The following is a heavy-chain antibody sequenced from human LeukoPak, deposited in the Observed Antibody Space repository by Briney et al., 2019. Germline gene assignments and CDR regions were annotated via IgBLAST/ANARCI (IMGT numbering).Heavy chain of an antibody. CDR1: GFTFSSYA. V-gene: IGHV3-23*01. D-gene: IGHD6-13*01. CDR2: ISGSGGGT. Sequence: GGSLRLSCAASGFTFSSYAMSWVRQPPGKGLECVSAISGSGGGTYYADPVKDRLPISRDNSKNRLYLQMNSLRAEDTAVYYCATAEGRYSRSWYLVRDYWGQGTLVTLSS. J-gene: IGHJ4*02. CDR3: ATAEGRYSRSWYLVRDY.